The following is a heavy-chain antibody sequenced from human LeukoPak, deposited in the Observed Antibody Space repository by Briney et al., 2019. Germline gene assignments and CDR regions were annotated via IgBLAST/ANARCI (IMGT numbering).Heavy chain of an antibody. J-gene: IGHJ4*02. Sequence: GGSLRLSCTVSGFTVSSNSWSWVRQAPGKGLEWVSFIYSGGNTHYSDSVKGRFTISRDNSKNTLYLQMNSLRAEDTAVYYCAKLGDILTGYPYYFDYWGQGTLVTVSS. D-gene: IGHD3-9*01. V-gene: IGHV3-53*01. CDR1: GFTVSSNS. CDR2: IYSGGNT. CDR3: AKLGDILTGYPYYFDY.